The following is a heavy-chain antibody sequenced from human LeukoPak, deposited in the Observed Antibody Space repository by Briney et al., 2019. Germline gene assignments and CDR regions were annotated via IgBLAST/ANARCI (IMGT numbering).Heavy chain of an antibody. J-gene: IGHJ4*02. D-gene: IGHD6-6*01. CDR3: ARGRIAARPRGYYLDY. CDR1: GGSISGRRYY. V-gene: IGHV4-39*07. Sequence: SETLSLTCSVSGGSISGRRYYWGWIRQPPGKGLEWIGEINHSGSTNYNPSLKSRVTISVDTSKDQFSLKLSSVTAADTAVYYCARGRIAARPRGYYLDYWGQGTLVTVSS. CDR2: INHSGST.